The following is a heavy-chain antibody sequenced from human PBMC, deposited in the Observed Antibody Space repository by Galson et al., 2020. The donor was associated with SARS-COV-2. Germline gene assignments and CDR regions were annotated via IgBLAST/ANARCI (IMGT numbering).Heavy chain of an antibody. CDR3: ATTQPISGRYCVWYYCYGMDG. D-gene: IGHD1-26*01. Sequence: ASVKVSCKVSGYTLTELSMHWVRQAPGKGLEWMGGFDPEDGETIYAQKFQGRVTMTEDTSTDTAYMELSSLRSEDTAVYYFATTQPISGRYCVWYYCYGMDGWGQGTTVTVSS. CDR2: FDPEDGET. V-gene: IGHV1-24*01. CDR1: GYTLTELS. J-gene: IGHJ6*02.